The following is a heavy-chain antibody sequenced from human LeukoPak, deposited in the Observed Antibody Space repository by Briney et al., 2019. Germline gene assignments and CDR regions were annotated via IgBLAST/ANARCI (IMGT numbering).Heavy chain of an antibody. D-gene: IGHD3-10*01. CDR1: GFSVSNNY. V-gene: IGHV3-53*01. CDR2: INTDGTA. CDR3: ARDRDESGSWESTFVC. J-gene: IGHJ4*02. Sequence: GGSLRLSCAVSGFSVSNNYMSWVRQAPGKGLEWVSIINTDGTADYAESVKGRFTISRDNSKNTLFLQMNSLTAEDTAVYYCARDRDESGSWESTFVCWGQGTLVTVSS.